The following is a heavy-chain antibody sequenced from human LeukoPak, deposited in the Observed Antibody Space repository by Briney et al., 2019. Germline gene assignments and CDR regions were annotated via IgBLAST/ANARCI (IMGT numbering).Heavy chain of an antibody. V-gene: IGHV3-74*01. J-gene: IGHJ4*02. CDR2: INSDESST. D-gene: IGHD3-3*01. CDR3: ARVRFLEWSPFDC. CDR1: GFTFSSYW. Sequence: GGSLRLSCAASGFTFSSYWMHWVRQAPGKGLVWVSRINSDESSTTYADSVKGRFTISRDNAKNTLYLQMNSLRAEDTAVYFCARVRFLEWSPFDCWGQGTLVTVSS.